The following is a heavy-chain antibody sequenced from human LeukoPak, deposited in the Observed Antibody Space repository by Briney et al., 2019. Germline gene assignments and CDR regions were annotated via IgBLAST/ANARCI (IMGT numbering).Heavy chain of an antibody. Sequence: PGGSLRLACAASGLTLSSSWTSWVRQARGKWMEWVANIIQDGREKYYVDSVTGRFTISRDNAKSSLYLQMNSLRAEDTAVYHCARTVYYGSGSYPDAFDIWGQGTMVTVSS. V-gene: IGHV3-7*01. CDR1: GLTLSSSW. J-gene: IGHJ3*02. CDR2: IIQDGREK. D-gene: IGHD3-10*01. CDR3: ARTVYYGSGSYPDAFDI.